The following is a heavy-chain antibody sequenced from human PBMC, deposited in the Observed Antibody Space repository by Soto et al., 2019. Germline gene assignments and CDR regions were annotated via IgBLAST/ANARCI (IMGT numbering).Heavy chain of an antibody. CDR1: GYTFTGYT. CDR3: ARNRLLWYEDFDP. D-gene: IGHD3-10*01. Sequence: ASVKVSCKASGYTFTGYTIHWVRQAPGQRLEWMGSINAGSGDTKYSPHFQGRVTITRDTTATTAYMELRSLRSEDTAVYYCARNRLLWYEDFDPWGQGTLVTVSS. J-gene: IGHJ5*02. CDR2: INAGSGDT. V-gene: IGHV1-3*01.